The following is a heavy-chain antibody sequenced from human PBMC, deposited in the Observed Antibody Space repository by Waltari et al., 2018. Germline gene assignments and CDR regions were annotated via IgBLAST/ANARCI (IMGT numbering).Heavy chain of an antibody. CDR2: ISSSSSTI. V-gene: IGHV3-48*04. D-gene: IGHD6-19*01. CDR1: GFTFSSYS. J-gene: IGHJ6*02. CDR3: ARKGWAPSYGMDV. Sequence: EVQLVESGGGLVQPGGSLRLSCAASGFTFSSYSLNWARQAPGKGLEWVSYISSSSSTIYYADSVKGRFTISRDNAKNSLYLQMNSLRAEDTAVYYCARKGWAPSYGMDVWGQGTTVTVSS.